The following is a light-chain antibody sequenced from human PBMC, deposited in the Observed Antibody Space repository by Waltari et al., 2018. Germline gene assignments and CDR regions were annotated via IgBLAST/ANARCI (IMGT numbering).Light chain of an antibody. CDR1: TGAVTSGQF. V-gene: IGLV7-46*01. CDR3: SVSYSGHVI. CDR2: DTS. J-gene: IGLJ2*01. Sequence: QVVVTPEPSLTVSPGGTVTLTRGSSTGAVTSGQFPYWFLQKPGQAPRTLVYDTSNKHSWTPARFSGSLLGGKAALTLSGAQPEDEAEYYCSVSYSGHVIFGGGTKLTVL.